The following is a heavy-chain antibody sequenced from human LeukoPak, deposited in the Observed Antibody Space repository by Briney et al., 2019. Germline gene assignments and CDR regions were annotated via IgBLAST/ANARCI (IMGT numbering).Heavy chain of an antibody. D-gene: IGHD4-17*01. CDR3: ARGLWYGDLYYYYYYGMDV. J-gene: IGHJ6*02. CDR2: INHSGST. CDR1: GGSFSGYY. V-gene: IGHV4-34*01. Sequence: SETLSLTCAVYGGSFSGYYWSWIRQPPGKGLEWIGEINHSGSTNYNPSLKSRVTISVDTSKNQFSLKLSSVTAVDTAVYYCARGLWYGDLYYYYYYGMDVWGQGTTVTVSS.